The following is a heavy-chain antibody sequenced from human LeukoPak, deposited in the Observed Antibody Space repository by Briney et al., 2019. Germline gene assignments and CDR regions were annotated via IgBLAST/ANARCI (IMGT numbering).Heavy chain of an antibody. Sequence: SETLSLTCTVSGGSISSYYWSWIRQPPGKGLEWIGYIYYSGSTNYNPSLKSRVTISVDTSKNQFPLKLSSVTAADTAAYYCARVGGEQWPLIYWGQGTLVTVSS. D-gene: IGHD6-19*01. V-gene: IGHV4-59*01. CDR3: ARVGGEQWPLIY. CDR1: GGSISSYY. J-gene: IGHJ4*02. CDR2: IYYSGST.